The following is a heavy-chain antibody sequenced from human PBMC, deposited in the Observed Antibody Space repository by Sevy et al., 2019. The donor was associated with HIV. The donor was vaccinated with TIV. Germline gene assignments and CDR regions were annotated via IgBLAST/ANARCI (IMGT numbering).Heavy chain of an antibody. CDR1: GYTFTSYG. CDR2: ISTLNVNT. D-gene: IGHD2-2*01. J-gene: IGHJ4*02. Sequence: ASVKVSCKASGYTFTSYGISWVRQAPGQGLEWLGWISTLNVNTNNAQKLQGRVTMTTDTSTGTASMELRSLRSDDTAVYYCARDDCSSLSCHGSLLYWGQGTLVTVSS. V-gene: IGHV1-18*01. CDR3: ARDDCSSLSCHGSLLY.